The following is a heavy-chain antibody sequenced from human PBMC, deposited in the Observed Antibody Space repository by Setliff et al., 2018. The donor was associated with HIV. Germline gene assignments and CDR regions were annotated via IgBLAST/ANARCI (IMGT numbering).Heavy chain of an antibody. Sequence: PGGSLRLSCAASGFTFSDYWMSWVRQAPGKGLEWVANIKQDGTDKYYVDSVRGRFTISRDNARNSLFLQMNSLRVEDTAVYYCARDTCDTPSCYAGPRFVYWGQGNLGTVSA. CDR3: ARDTCDTPSCYAGPRFVY. V-gene: IGHV3-7*01. D-gene: IGHD2-2*01. CDR2: IKQDGTDK. J-gene: IGHJ4*02. CDR1: GFTFSDYW.